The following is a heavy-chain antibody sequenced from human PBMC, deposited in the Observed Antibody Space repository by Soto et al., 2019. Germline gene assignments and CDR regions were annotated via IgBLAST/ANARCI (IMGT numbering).Heavy chain of an antibody. CDR3: ARGYGVAARLRTWFDP. Sequence: PSETLSLTCTVSGGSISSYYWSWIRQPPGKGLERIGYIYYSGSTNYNPSLKSRVTISVDTSKNQFSLNLSSVTAADTAVYYCARGYGVAARLRTWFDPWGQGTLVTVSS. V-gene: IGHV4-59*01. CDR1: GGSISSYY. D-gene: IGHD6-6*01. J-gene: IGHJ5*02. CDR2: IYYSGST.